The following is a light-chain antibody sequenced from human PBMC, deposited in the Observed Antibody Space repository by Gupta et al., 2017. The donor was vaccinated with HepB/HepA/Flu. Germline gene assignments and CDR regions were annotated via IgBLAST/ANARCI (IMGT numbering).Light chain of an antibody. J-gene: IGKJ1*01. Sequence: DIVMTQSPDSLAVSLGERATINCKSSQSMLYSSNNKNYLAWYQQKPGQPPKLLIYWASTREYGVPDRFSGRGSGPDFTLTISSLQAEDVATYYCQQDYSIPRTFGQGTKVEIK. V-gene: IGKV4-1*01. CDR1: QSMLYSSNNKNY. CDR3: QQDYSIPRT. CDR2: WAS.